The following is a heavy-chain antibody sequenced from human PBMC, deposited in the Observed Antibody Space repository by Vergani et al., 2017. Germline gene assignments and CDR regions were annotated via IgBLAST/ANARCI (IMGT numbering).Heavy chain of an antibody. D-gene: IGHD3-22*01. Sequence: QVQLVESGGGVVQPGRSLRLSCAASGFTFSSYGMHWVRQAPGKGLEWVAVIWYDGSNKYYADSVKGRFTISRDNSKNTLYLQMNSLRAEDTAVYYCARDKDYDGGGPLGYWGQGTLVTVSS. CDR3: ARDKDYDGGGPLGY. J-gene: IGHJ4*02. V-gene: IGHV3-33*01. CDR1: GFTFSSYG. CDR2: IWYDGSNK.